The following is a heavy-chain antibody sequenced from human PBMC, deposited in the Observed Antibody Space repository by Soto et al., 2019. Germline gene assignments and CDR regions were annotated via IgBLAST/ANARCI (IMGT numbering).Heavy chain of an antibody. CDR1: GGSFSNYA. J-gene: IGHJ6*02. Sequence: SVKVSCKASGGSFSNYAISWVRQAPGLGLEWMGKIVPISGTSHYAQKFQGRVTFTADESATTAYMELSSLRSEDTAVYYCAGDPGNSCYYYGVDVWGQGTTVTVSS. CDR2: IVPISGTS. D-gene: IGHD4-4*01. CDR3: AGDPGNSCYYYGVDV. V-gene: IGHV1-69*13.